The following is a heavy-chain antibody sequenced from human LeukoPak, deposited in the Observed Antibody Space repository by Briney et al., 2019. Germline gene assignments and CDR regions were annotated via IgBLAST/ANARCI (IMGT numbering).Heavy chain of an antibody. CDR3: ATLRSGYYYDYFDY. V-gene: IGHV5-51*01. CDR2: IYPGDSDT. Sequence: GESLKISGKGSGYSSTNYWIGWVRQMPGKGLEWMGIIYPGDSDTKYSPSFQGQVTISADKSISTAYLQWSSLKASDTAMYYCATLRSGYYYDYFDYWGQGTLVSVSS. D-gene: IGHD3-22*01. J-gene: IGHJ4*02. CDR1: GYSSTNYW.